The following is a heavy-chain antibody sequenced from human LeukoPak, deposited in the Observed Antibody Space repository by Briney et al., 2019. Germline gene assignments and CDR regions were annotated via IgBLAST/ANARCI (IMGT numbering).Heavy chain of an antibody. CDR1: GFTFSSYA. Sequence: GRSLRLSCAASGFTFSSYAMHWVRQAPGKGLEWVAVISYDGSNKYYADSVKGRFTISRDNSKNTLYLQMNSLRAEDTAVYYCANDFWDLEGFDYWGQGTLVTVSS. D-gene: IGHD3-3*01. J-gene: IGHJ4*02. CDR2: ISYDGSNK. V-gene: IGHV3-30-3*02. CDR3: ANDFWDLEGFDY.